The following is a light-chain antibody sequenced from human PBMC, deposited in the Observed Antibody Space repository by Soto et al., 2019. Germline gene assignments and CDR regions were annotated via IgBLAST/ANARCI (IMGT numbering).Light chain of an antibody. CDR2: RNN. CDR1: SSNIGSNY. V-gene: IGLV1-47*01. CDR3: AAWDDSLSGVV. Sequence: QSALTQPPSASGTPGQRVTISYSGSSSNIGSNYVYWYQQLPGTAPKLLIYRNNQRPSGVPDRFSGSKSGTSASLAISGPRSEDEADYYCAAWDDSLSGVVFGGGTKLTVL. J-gene: IGLJ2*01.